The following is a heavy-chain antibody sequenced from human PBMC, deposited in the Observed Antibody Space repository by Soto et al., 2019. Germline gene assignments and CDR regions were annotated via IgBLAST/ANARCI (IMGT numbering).Heavy chain of an antibody. Sequence: ASVKVSCKASGYTFTGYYMHWVRQAPGQGLEWMGWINPNSGGTNYAQKFQGRVTMTRDTSISTAYMELSRLRSDDTAVYYCARDIAAAKTWFDPWGQGTLVTVSA. J-gene: IGHJ5*02. V-gene: IGHV1-2*02. CDR1: GYTFTGYY. D-gene: IGHD6-13*01. CDR3: ARDIAAAKTWFDP. CDR2: INPNSGGT.